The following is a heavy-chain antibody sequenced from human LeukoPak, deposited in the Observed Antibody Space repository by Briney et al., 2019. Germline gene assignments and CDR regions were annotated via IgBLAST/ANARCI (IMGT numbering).Heavy chain of an antibody. CDR3: GRNVDNYNYGDS. CDR2: VFAGGSDL. D-gene: IGHD5-24*01. J-gene: IGHJ4*02. V-gene: IGHV3-33*08. Sequence: PGGSLRLSCAASGFTFASYAMNWVRQAPGKGLEWVSFVFAGGSDLFYADSVRGRFTISRDNRNDFLYLQMNSLRAEDMAVYFCGRNVDNYNYGDSWGQGTLVTVSS. CDR1: GFTFASYA.